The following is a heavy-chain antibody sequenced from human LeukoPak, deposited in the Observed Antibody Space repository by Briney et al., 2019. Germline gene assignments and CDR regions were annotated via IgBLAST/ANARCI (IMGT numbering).Heavy chain of an antibody. CDR1: GYTFTSYD. CDR2: INPNSGNT. V-gene: IGHV1-8*01. CDR3: ARRFSGPGSPITY. J-gene: IGHJ4*02. Sequence: GASVKLSCKVSGYTFTSYDINWVRQATGQGLEWMGWINPNSGNTGYAQKFQGRVTMTRNNSISTAYMELSSLRSEDTAVYYCARRFSGPGSPITYWGQGTLVTVSS. D-gene: IGHD3-10*01.